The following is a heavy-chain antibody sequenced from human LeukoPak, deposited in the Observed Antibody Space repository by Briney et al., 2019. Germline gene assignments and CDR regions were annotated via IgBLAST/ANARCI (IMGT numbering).Heavy chain of an antibody. CDR3: ARELDYTHYYHYYGMDV. D-gene: IGHD3/OR15-3a*01. J-gene: IGHJ6*02. CDR2: IYSGGST. Sequence: PGGSLRLSCAASGFTVSSNYMSWVRQAPGKGLEWVSVIYSGGSTYYADSVKGRFTISRDNSKNTLYLQMNSLGSDDTAMYYCARELDYTHYYHYYGMDVWGQGTTVIVSS. V-gene: IGHV3-53*05. CDR1: GFTVSSNY.